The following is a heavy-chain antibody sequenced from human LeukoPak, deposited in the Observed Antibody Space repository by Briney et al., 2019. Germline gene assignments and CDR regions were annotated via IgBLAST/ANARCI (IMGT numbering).Heavy chain of an antibody. CDR3: AREPAPRSYSPYFDY. Sequence: PSETLSLTCTVSGSSISSYYWSWIRQPAGKGLEWIGRIYTSGSTNYNPSLKSRVTMSVDTSKNQFSLKLSSVTAADTAVYYCAREPAPRSYSPYFDYWGQGTLVTVSS. CDR2: IYTSGST. J-gene: IGHJ4*02. V-gene: IGHV4-4*07. CDR1: GSSISSYY. D-gene: IGHD1-26*01.